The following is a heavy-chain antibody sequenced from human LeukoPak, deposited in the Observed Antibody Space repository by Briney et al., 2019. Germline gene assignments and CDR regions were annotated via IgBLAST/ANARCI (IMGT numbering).Heavy chain of an antibody. CDR1: GGSISSSSYY. J-gene: IGHJ5*02. CDR3: VRHKFAAIFGVVTWFDP. V-gene: IGHV4-39*01. Sequence: SETLSLTCTVSGGSISSSSYYWGWIRQPPGKGLEWIGSIYYSGSTYYNPSLNSRVTISVDTSKNQFSLKLSSVTAADTAVYYCVRHKFAAIFGVVTWFDPWGQGTLVTVSS. D-gene: IGHD3-3*01. CDR2: IYYSGST.